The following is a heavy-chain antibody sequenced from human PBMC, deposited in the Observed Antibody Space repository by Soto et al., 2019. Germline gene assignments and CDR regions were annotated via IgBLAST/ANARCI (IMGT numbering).Heavy chain of an antibody. CDR1: GGSISSGGYA. V-gene: IGHV4-30-2*01. CDR2: IYHSGYT. CDR3: ARDSLTGNYFDP. Sequence: QLRLQESGSGRVKPSQTLPLTCAVSGGSISSGGYAWNWIRQPPGKGLEWIGYIYHSGYTSYNPSLKNRVTISVDKSKNQFSLTLSFVTAADTAVYYCARDSLTGNYFDPWGQGTLVTVSS. D-gene: IGHD1-7*01. J-gene: IGHJ5*02.